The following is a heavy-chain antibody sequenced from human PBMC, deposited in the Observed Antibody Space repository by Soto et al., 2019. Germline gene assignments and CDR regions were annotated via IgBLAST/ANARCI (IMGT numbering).Heavy chain of an antibody. CDR1: GFTFSSYA. D-gene: IGHD4-4*01. J-gene: IGHJ4*02. V-gene: IGHV3-30-3*01. Sequence: QVQLVESGGGVVQPGRSLRLSCAASGFTFSSYAMHWVRQAPGKGLEWVAVISYDGSNKYYADSVKGRFTISRDNSKNTLYLQMNTLRAEDTAVYYCAGGLQRAVTTRPFDYWGQGTLVTVSS. CDR3: AGGLQRAVTTRPFDY. CDR2: ISYDGSNK.